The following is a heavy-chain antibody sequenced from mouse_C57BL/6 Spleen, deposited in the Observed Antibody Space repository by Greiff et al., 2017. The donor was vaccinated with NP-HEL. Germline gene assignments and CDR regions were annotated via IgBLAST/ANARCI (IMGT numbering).Heavy chain of an antibody. V-gene: IGHV1-82*01. CDR2: IYPGDGDT. Sequence: QVQLQQSGPELVKPGASVKISCKASGYAFSSSWMNWVKQRPGKGLEWIGRIYPGDGDTNYNGKFKGKATLTADKSSSTAYMQLSSLTSEDSAVYCCADYYDYDGGAFAYWGQGTLVTVSA. J-gene: IGHJ3*01. CDR3: ADYYDYDGGAFAY. CDR1: GYAFSSSW. D-gene: IGHD2-4*01.